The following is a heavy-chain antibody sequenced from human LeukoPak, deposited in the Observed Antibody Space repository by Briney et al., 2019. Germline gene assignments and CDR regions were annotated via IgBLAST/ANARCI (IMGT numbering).Heavy chain of an antibody. D-gene: IGHD5-18*01. CDR3: ARGGGWIQLWFFDY. Sequence: GGSLRLSCAASGFTFSSYSMNWVRQPPGKGLEWVSSISSSSSYIYYADSVKGRFTISRDNAKNSLYLQMNSLRAEDTAVYYCARGGGWIQLWFFDYWGQGTLVTVSS. CDR2: ISSSSSYI. CDR1: GFTFSSYS. J-gene: IGHJ4*02. V-gene: IGHV3-21*01.